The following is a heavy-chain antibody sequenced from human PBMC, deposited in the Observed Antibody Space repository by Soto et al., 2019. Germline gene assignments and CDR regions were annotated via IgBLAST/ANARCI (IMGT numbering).Heavy chain of an antibody. D-gene: IGHD2-2*01. CDR3: ARQRVPAAMVGVWFDP. Sequence: SETLSLTCTVSGGSISSYYWSWIRQPPGKGLEWMVYIYYSGSTNYNPSIESRVTISVDTSKHQFSLKLSTVTAADKAADYCARQRVPAAMVGVWFDPWGQGTLVTVSS. V-gene: IGHV4-59*01. CDR2: IYYSGST. CDR1: GGSISSYY. J-gene: IGHJ5*02.